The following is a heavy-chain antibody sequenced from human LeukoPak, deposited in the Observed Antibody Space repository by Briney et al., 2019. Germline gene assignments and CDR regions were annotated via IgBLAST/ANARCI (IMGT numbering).Heavy chain of an antibody. J-gene: IGHJ3*02. V-gene: IGHV1-69*13. D-gene: IGHD6-19*01. Sequence: SVKVSCKASGGTFRSYTIIWVRQAPGQGLEWMGGIIPIFGTANYAQKFQGRATITADESTSTAYMELSSLRSEDTAVYYCATGIAVAGTGAFDIWGQGTMVTVSS. CDR2: IIPIFGTA. CDR3: ATGIAVAGTGAFDI. CDR1: GGTFRSYT.